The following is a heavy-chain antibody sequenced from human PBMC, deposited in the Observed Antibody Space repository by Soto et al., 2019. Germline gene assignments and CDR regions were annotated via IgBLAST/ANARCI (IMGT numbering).Heavy chain of an antibody. J-gene: IGHJ4*02. Sequence: QVQLVESGGGVVQPGRSLRLSCAASGFTFSTYGMHWVRQAPGTGLEWVAVIWYDGSHKDYADSVKGRFTISRHNSKNTLYLQMNSLRVEDTGVYYCARAVGPFDYWGQGTLVAVSS. D-gene: IGHD1-26*01. CDR3: ARAVGPFDY. CDR2: IWYDGSHK. V-gene: IGHV3-33*01. CDR1: GFTFSTYG.